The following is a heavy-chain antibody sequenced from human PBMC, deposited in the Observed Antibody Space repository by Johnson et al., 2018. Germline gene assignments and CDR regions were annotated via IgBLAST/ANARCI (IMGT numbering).Heavy chain of an antibody. J-gene: IGHJ3*02. V-gene: IGHV3-23*04. Sequence: VQLVQSGGGLVQPGGSLRLSCAASGFTFSSYAMSWVRQAPGKGLEWVSAISGSGGSTYYADSVKGRFTISRDNSKNTLYLQMNSLRAEDTAVYYCARRTYCGGDCYSPDAFDIWGQGTMVTVSS. CDR1: GFTFSSYA. CDR2: ISGSGGST. D-gene: IGHD2-21*02. CDR3: ARRTYCGGDCYSPDAFDI.